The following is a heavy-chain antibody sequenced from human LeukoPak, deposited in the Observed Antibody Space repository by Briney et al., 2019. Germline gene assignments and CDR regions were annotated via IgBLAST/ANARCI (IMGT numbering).Heavy chain of an antibody. CDR2: ISSSGSII. V-gene: IGHV3-48*03. J-gene: IGHJ4*02. CDR1: GFIFSTYE. D-gene: IGHD3-22*01. CDR3: ARDTYDSSGYYPDFDY. Sequence: GGSLRLSCAASGFIFSTYEMNWVRQAPGKGLEWVSYISSSGSIIHYADSVKGRFTISRDNAKNSLYLQMNSLRAEDTAVYYCARDTYDSSGYYPDFDYWGQGTLVTVSS.